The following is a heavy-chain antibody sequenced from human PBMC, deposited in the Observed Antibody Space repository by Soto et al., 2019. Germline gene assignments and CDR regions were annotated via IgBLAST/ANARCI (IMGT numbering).Heavy chain of an antibody. CDR1: GFTFSYYA. V-gene: IGHV3-23*01. Sequence: EVQLLESGGGLAQPGGSLRLSCGASGFTFSYYAMSWVRQAPGKGLEWISTISGSGGATDYADSVKCRFTVSRDNSQNTLYLQMNGLRAEDTAMYYCAKGTARYGDADYYFTLCGRGNLVTVSS. CDR2: ISGSGGAT. D-gene: IGHD4-17*01. CDR3: AKGTARYGDADYYFTL. J-gene: IGHJ2*01.